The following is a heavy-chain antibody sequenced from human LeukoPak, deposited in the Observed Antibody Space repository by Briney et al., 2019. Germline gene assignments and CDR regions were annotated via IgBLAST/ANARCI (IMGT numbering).Heavy chain of an antibody. V-gene: IGHV1-69*04. Sequence: ASVNLSCTASGGTFSSYAISWVRQAPGQGLEWMGRIIPILGIANYAQKFQGRVTITAEKSTSTAYTELSSRRSEDTAVYYCARDGHCSSTSCYSLYYYGMDVWGQGTTVTVSS. CDR3: ARDGHCSSTSCYSLYYYGMDV. J-gene: IGHJ6*02. CDR2: IIPILGIA. D-gene: IGHD2-2*01. CDR1: GGTFSSYA.